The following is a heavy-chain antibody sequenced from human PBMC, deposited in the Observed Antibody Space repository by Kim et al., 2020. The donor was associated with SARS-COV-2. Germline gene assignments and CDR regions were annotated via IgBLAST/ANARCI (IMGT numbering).Heavy chain of an antibody. D-gene: IGHD3-3*01. Sequence: TNHTPSLKSRVTISVDTSKNQFSLKLSSVTAADTAVYYCARGFTIFGVVLWGQGTLVTVSS. CDR3: ARGFTIFGVVL. J-gene: IGHJ4*02. V-gene: IGHV4-59*09. CDR2: T.